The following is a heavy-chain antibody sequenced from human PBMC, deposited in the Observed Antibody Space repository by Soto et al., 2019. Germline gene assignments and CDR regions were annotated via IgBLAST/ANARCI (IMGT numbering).Heavy chain of an antibody. CDR1: GFTFSSYS. Sequence: PGGSLRLSCAASGFTFSSYSMNWVRQGPGKGLEWVSSISSSSSYIYYADSVKGRFTISRDNAKNSLYLQMNSLRAEDTAVYYCARDYYSGYDWVTFDYWGQGTLVTVSS. CDR2: ISSSSSYI. J-gene: IGHJ4*02. D-gene: IGHD5-12*01. V-gene: IGHV3-21*01. CDR3: ARDYYSGYDWVTFDY.